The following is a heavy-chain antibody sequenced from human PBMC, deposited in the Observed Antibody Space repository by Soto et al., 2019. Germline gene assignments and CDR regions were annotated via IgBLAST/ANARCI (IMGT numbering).Heavy chain of an antibody. J-gene: IGHJ4*02. D-gene: IGHD3-10*01. CDR1: GFTFSDYY. CDR2: ISSSSSYT. V-gene: IGHV3-11*06. Sequence: QVQLVESGGGLVKPGGSLRLSCAASGFTFSDYYMSWIRQAPGKGLEWVSYISSSSSYTNYADSVKGRFTISRDNAKNSLYLQMNSLRAEDTAVYYCSRVFRGYKYYFDYWGQGTLVTVSS. CDR3: SRVFRGYKYYFDY.